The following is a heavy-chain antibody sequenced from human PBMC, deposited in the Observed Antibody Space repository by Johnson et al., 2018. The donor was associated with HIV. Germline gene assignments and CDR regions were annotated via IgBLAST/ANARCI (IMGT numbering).Heavy chain of an antibody. CDR1: GFTFDDYA. CDR3: ARDRITYYDFWSGSGGAFDI. J-gene: IGHJ3*02. Sequence: VQLVESGGGLVQPGRSLRLSCAASGFTFDDYAMHWVRQAPGKGLEWVSGISWNSGSIGYADSVKGRFTISRDNSKNTLYLQVNSLRPEDTAIYYCARDRITYYDFWSGSGGAFDIWGQGTMVTVSS. CDR2: ISWNSGSI. V-gene: IGHV3-9*01. D-gene: IGHD3-3*01.